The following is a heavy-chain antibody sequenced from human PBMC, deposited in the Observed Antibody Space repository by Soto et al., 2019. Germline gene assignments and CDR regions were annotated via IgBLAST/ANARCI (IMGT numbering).Heavy chain of an antibody. Sequence: GPWEPSETLSLTCTVSGGSISTYYWSWMRQPPGKGLEWIGYIYYSGSPNSNPSLKGRVTISEDTSKNQLSLKLSSVTAADTAVYFCARDAGGRGNGAFDIWGQGTMVIVSS. CDR1: GGSISTYY. V-gene: IGHV4-59*01. CDR2: IYYSGSP. D-gene: IGHD3-16*01. CDR3: ARDAGGRGNGAFDI. J-gene: IGHJ3*02.